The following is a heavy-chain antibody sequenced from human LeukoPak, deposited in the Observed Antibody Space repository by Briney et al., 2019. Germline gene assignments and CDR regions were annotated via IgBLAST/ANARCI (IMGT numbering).Heavy chain of an antibody. J-gene: IGHJ3*02. CDR2: IYYSGST. CDR3: ARDEKNAFDI. CDR1: GGSISSSSYY. V-gene: IGHV4-39*07. Sequence: SETLSLTCTVSGGSISSSSYYWGWIRQPPGKGLEWIGSIYYSGSTYYNPSLKSRVTISVDTSENQFSLKLSSVTAADTAVYYCARDEKNAFDIWGQGTMVTVSS.